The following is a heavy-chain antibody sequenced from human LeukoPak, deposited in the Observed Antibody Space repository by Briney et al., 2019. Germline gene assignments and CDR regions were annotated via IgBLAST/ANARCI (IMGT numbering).Heavy chain of an antibody. CDR3: ARGGIDCSSTSCYTAYYYYMDV. Sequence: SETLSLTCTVSGGSISSYYWSWIRQPPGKGLEWIGYIYYSGSTNYNPSLKSRVTISVDTSKNQFSLKLSSVTAADTAVYYCARGGIDCSSTSCYTAYYYYMDVWGKGTTVTVSS. CDR1: GGSISSYY. V-gene: IGHV4-59*01. J-gene: IGHJ6*03. D-gene: IGHD2-2*02. CDR2: IYYSGST.